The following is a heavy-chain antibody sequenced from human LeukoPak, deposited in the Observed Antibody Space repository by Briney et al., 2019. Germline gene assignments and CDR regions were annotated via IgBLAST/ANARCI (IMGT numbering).Heavy chain of an antibody. D-gene: IGHD3-10*01. J-gene: IGHJ4*02. CDR1: GFIFSSYG. CDR3: AKAKHGYGSGSYSKVTFDY. V-gene: IGHV3-30*02. Sequence: GGSLRLSCAASGFIFSSYGMHWVRQAPGKGLEWVAFIRYDGSNKYYADSVKGRLTISRDNSKNTMYLQMNSLRAEDTAVYYCAKAKHGYGSGSYSKVTFDYWGQGTLVTVSS. CDR2: IRYDGSNK.